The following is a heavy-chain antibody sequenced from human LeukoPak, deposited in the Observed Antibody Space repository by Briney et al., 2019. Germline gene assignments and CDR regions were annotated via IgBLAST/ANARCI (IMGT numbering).Heavy chain of an antibody. CDR3: ARHSTSSTTDAFDI. D-gene: IGHD6-13*01. J-gene: IGHJ3*02. Sequence: SETLSLTCAVSGYSISSGYYWGWIRQPPGKGLEWIGSIYHSGSTYYNPSLKSRVTISVDTSENQFSLKLSSVTAADTAVYYCARHSTSSTTDAFDIWGQGTMVTVSS. CDR2: IYHSGST. CDR1: GYSISSGYY. V-gene: IGHV4-38-2*01.